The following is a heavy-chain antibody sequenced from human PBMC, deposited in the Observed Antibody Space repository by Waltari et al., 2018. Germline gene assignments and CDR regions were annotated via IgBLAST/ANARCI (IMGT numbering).Heavy chain of an antibody. CDR2: ISGSGGST. J-gene: IGHJ4*02. CDR3: AKDEYSSSSGPEY. Sequence: EVQLLESGGGLVQPGGSLRLSCAASGFTFSSYAMSWVRQAPGTGMEWVSAISGSGGSTYYAESVKGRFTISRDNAKNTLYLQRNSLRAEDTAVYYCAKDEYSSSSGPEYWGQGTLVTVSS. D-gene: IGHD6-6*01. V-gene: IGHV3-23*01. CDR1: GFTFSSYA.